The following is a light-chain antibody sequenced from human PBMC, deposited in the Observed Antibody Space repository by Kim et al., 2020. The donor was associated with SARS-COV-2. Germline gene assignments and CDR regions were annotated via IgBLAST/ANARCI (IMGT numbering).Light chain of an antibody. CDR2: RDT. CDR1: NIGSKN. CDR3: QVWDSSTVV. Sequence: SYELTQPLSVSVALGQTARITCEGNNIGSKNVHWYQQMPGQAPILVIYRDTIRPSGIPEAFSGSNSGNTATLTITRAQAGDEADYYCQVWDSSTVVFGGWTQLSV. V-gene: IGLV3-9*01. J-gene: IGLJ2*01.